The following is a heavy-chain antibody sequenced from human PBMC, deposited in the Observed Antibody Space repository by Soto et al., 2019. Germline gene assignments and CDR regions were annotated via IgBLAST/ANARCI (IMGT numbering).Heavy chain of an antibody. Sequence: PGGSLRLSCAASGFTFSNCGMSWVRQAPGKGLDWVAGISGSGRNTHYADSVKGRFTISRDNSNNMLYLEMNSLRPEDTAVYYCATGHRGLTGTTVVVTVPGWFDPWGQGALVTVSS. CDR1: GFTFSNCG. CDR3: ATGHRGLTGTTVVVTVPGWFDP. J-gene: IGHJ5*02. V-gene: IGHV3-23*01. CDR2: ISGSGRNT. D-gene: IGHD2-21*02.